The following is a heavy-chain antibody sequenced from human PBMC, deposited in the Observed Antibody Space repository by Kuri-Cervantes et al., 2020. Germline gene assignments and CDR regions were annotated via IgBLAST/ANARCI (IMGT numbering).Heavy chain of an antibody. V-gene: IGHV1-69*05. CDR1: GYTFTIYC. CDR2: IIPTFRTA. J-gene: IGHJ4*02. Sequence: SVKVSCKTSGYTFTIYCVHWVRQVPGQGLEWMGGIIPTFRTANYAQKFQGRVTITTDESASTAYMELSSLRSEDTAVYYCARGAYAYQLRKTTVVIPHFDYWGQGTLVTVSS. D-gene: IGHD4-23*01. CDR3: ARGAYAYQLRKTTVVIPHFDY.